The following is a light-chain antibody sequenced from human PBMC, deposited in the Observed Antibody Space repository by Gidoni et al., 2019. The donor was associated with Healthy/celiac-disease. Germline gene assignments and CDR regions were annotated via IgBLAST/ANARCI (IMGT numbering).Light chain of an antibody. CDR2: DAS. CDR3: QQHDNLPPYP. Sequence: DIQMTQSPFSLSASVGDRVTITCRASQDMSNYLNWYQQQPGKAPKLLIYDASNLETGVPSRFSGSGSGTDFTFTISSRHPEDIATYYCQQHDNLPPYPFGQGTKLEIK. J-gene: IGKJ2*01. V-gene: IGKV1-33*01. CDR1: QDMSNY.